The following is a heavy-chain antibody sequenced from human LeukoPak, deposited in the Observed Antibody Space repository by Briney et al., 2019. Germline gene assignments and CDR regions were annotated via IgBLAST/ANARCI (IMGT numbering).Heavy chain of an antibody. CDR3: AELGITMIGGV. V-gene: IGHV3-72*01. J-gene: IGHJ6*04. Sequence: GGSLRLSCAASGFTFSDYYMDWVRQAPGKGLEGGGRTRNKANSYSTEYGASVKGRFTISRDESKESLYLQMNSLRAADTAVYYCAELGITMIGGVWGNGTTVTISS. CDR1: GFTFSDYY. D-gene: IGHD3-10*02. CDR2: TRNKANSYST.